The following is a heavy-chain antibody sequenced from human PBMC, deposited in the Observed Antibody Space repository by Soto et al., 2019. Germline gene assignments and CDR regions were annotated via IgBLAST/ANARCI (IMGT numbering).Heavy chain of an antibody. CDR1: GFTFSSYA. CDR3: AKDTIFGVVIIRYWYFDL. Sequence: GESLKISCTASGFTFSSYAMSWVRQAPGKGLEWVSAISGSGGSTYYADSVKGRFTISRDNSKNTLYLQLNSLRAEDTAVYYCAKDTIFGVVIIRYWYFDLWGRGTLVTVSS. CDR2: ISGSGGST. J-gene: IGHJ2*01. V-gene: IGHV3-23*01. D-gene: IGHD3-3*01.